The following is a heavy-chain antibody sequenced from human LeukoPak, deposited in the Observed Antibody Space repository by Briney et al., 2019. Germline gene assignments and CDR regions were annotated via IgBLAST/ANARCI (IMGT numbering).Heavy chain of an antibody. V-gene: IGHV4-39*07. J-gene: IGHJ3*02. CDR1: GGSISSGGYY. D-gene: IGHD3-9*01. CDR3: ARVPGVQIFITIDAFDI. Sequence: SETLSLTCTVSGGSISSGGYYWSWIRQPPGKGLEWIGEINHSGSTNYNPSLKSRVTISVDTSKNQFSLRLSSVTAADTAVYCCARVPGVQIFITIDAFDIWGQGTMVTVSS. CDR2: INHSGST.